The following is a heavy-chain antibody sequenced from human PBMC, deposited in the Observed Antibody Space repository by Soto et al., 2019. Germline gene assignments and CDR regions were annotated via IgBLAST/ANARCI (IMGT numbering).Heavy chain of an antibody. CDR3: ARMFRDNWFDP. CDR1: GFTFSSYG. J-gene: IGHJ5*02. CDR2: IWYDGSNK. D-gene: IGHD3-10*02. V-gene: IGHV3-33*03. Sequence: EGSLRLSCAASGFTFSSYGMHWVRQAPGKGLEWVAVIWYDGSNKYYADSVKGRFTISRDNSKNTLYLQMNSLRAEDTAVYYCARMFRDNWFDPWGQGTLVTVSS.